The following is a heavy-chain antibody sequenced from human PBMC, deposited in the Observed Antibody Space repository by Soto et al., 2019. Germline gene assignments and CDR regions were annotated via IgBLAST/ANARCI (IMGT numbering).Heavy chain of an antibody. CDR1: GVTVSSNY. Sequence: PGGSLRLSCAASGVTVSSNYMSWVRQAPGKGLEWVSVIYSGGSTYYADSVKGRFTISRDNSKNTLYLQMNSLRAEDTAVYYCARGKWFFDYWGQGTLVTVSS. V-gene: IGHV3-53*01. CDR3: ARGKWFFDY. CDR2: IYSGGST. J-gene: IGHJ4*02. D-gene: IGHD2-8*01.